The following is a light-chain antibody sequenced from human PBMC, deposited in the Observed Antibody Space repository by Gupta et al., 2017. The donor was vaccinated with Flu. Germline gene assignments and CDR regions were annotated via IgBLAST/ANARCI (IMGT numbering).Light chain of an antibody. J-gene: IGKJ1*01. Sequence: DIQMTQSPSSLSASVGDRVTITCRASRSISSYLNWYQQKPGKAPKLLIYAASNLQSGVPSRFSGSGSGTDFTLTIRSLQPEDFASYYCQQSYTTPQTFGQGTRVEVK. CDR2: AAS. V-gene: IGKV1-39*01. CDR3: QQSYTTPQT. CDR1: RSISSY.